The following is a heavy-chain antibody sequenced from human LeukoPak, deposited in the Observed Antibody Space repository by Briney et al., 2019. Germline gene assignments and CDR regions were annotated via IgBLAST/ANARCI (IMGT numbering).Heavy chain of an antibody. CDR1: AGSISSYY. Sequence: SETLSLTCTVSAGSISSYYWSWIRQPPGKGLEWIGYIYYSGSTNYNPSLKSRVTISVDTSKNQFSLKLSSVTAADTAVYYCARNRVGATSAAFDIWGQGTMVTVSS. CDR3: ARNRVGATSAAFDI. J-gene: IGHJ3*02. CDR2: IYYSGST. V-gene: IGHV4-59*08. D-gene: IGHD1-26*01.